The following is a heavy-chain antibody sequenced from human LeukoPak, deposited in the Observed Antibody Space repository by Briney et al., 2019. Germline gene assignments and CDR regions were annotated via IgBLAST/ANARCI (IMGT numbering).Heavy chain of an antibody. Sequence: ASMKVSCKASGYSFTSYAINWVRQAPGQGLGWMGWISAYNGNTEYAQKFQGRVTMTTDTSTSTAYMELRSLTSDDTAVYYCARDPLRSTWSTYYNALDVRGQGTTVTVSS. CDR3: ARDPLRSTWSTYYNALDV. CDR2: ISAYNGNT. CDR1: GYSFTSYA. V-gene: IGHV1-18*01. D-gene: IGHD6-13*01. J-gene: IGHJ6*02.